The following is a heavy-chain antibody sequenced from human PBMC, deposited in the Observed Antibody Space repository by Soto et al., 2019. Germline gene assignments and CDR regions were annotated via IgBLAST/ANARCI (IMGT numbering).Heavy chain of an antibody. CDR1: GYTFTSYG. V-gene: IGHV1-18*01. Sequence: GASVKVSCKASGYTFTSYGISWVRQAPGQGLEWMGRISPNNGNTSYAQKFQGRVTMTRDTSTSTVYMELSSLRSVDTAVYYCARSSGYYSGRGDYWGQGTLVTVSS. J-gene: IGHJ4*02. CDR2: ISPNNGNT. D-gene: IGHD3-3*01. CDR3: ARSSGYYSGRGDY.